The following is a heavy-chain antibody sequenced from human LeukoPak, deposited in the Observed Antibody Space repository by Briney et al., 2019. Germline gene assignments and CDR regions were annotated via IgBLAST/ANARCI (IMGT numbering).Heavy chain of an antibody. J-gene: IGHJ4*02. Sequence: SETLSLTCTVSGGSISSYYWSWIRQPPGKGLEWIAYISDIGSINYNPSLKSRVTISLDTSKSQFSLKLSSVTAADTAVYYCAGHHPRNTVDFWGQGTLVTVSS. V-gene: IGHV4-59*08. CDR1: GGSISSYY. CDR2: ISDIGSI. CDR3: AGHHPRNTVDF. D-gene: IGHD2/OR15-2a*01.